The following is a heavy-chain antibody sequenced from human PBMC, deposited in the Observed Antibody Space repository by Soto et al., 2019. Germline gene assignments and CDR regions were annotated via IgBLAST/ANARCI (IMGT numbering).Heavy chain of an antibody. Sequence: ASVKVSCKASGGTFSSYAISWVRQAPGQGLEWMGGIIPIFGTANYAQKFQGRVTITADESTSTAYMELSSLRSEDTAVYYCATIAAAACDGDYYYYYGMDVLGQGTPVTV. CDR1: GGTFSSYA. J-gene: IGHJ6*02. D-gene: IGHD6-13*01. CDR3: ATIAAAACDGDYYYYYGMDV. V-gene: IGHV1-69*13. CDR2: IIPIFGTA.